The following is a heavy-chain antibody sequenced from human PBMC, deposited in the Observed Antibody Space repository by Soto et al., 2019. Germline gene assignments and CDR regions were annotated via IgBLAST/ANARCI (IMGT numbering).Heavy chain of an antibody. CDR3: ARNLAAADY. D-gene: IGHD6-13*01. Sequence: QVHLVQSGAEVKKPGASVKVSCTASGYIFINYYIHWVRQAPGQGLEWIGIINPNGGSTNYAQKFRGPVTMARDTATSTVYMDLSSLRSHDTAVYYCARNLAAADYWGQGTLVTVSS. CDR1: GYIFINYY. V-gene: IGHV1-46*01. CDR2: INPNGGST. J-gene: IGHJ4*02.